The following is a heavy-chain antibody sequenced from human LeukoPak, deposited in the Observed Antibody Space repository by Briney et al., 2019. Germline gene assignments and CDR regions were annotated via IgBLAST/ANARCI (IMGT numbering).Heavy chain of an antibody. D-gene: IGHD5-12*01. CDR2: ISGSGGST. CDR3: AKDGTSSQWLLTYYYYYMDV. V-gene: IGHV3-23*01. J-gene: IGHJ6*03. Sequence: PGGTLRLSCAASGFTFSSYGMSWVRQAPGKGLEWVSAISGSGGSTYYADSVKGRFTISRDNSKNTLYLQMNSLRAEDTAVYYCAKDGTSSQWLLTYYYYYMDVWGKGTTVTVSS. CDR1: GFTFSSYG.